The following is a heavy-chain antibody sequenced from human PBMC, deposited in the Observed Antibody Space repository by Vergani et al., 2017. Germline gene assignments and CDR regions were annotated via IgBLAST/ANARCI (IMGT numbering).Heavy chain of an antibody. D-gene: IGHD5-24*01. V-gene: IGHV3-23*01. CDR2: IKNTGDST. CDR3: GRGSDNYN. CDR1: GFPFSSHA. Sequence: EVQLLQSEGAVVQPGGSLRLSCVASGFPFSSHAMSWVRQGHGQGLEWVSSIKNTGDSTLYADSVKGRFTISRDNSKNTLYLQMNSLRVEDTAVYYCGRGSDNYNWGQGTLVTVSS. J-gene: IGHJ4*02.